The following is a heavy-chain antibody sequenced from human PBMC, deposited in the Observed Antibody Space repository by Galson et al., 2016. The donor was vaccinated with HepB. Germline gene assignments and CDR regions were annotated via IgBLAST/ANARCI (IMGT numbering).Heavy chain of an antibody. CDR3: VRILFGFKGMDV. V-gene: IGHV4/OR15-8*01. CDR1: GDSITGTNW. CDR2: ISRRGRP. J-gene: IGHJ6*02. D-gene: IGHD2/OR15-2a*01. Sequence: SETLSLTCTVSGDSITGTNWWGWVRQTPGKGLEFIGEISRRGRPNYSPSLESRVTMSVDMPKNQFSLEVASVTAADTAVYYCVRILFGFKGMDVWGQGTTVTVSS.